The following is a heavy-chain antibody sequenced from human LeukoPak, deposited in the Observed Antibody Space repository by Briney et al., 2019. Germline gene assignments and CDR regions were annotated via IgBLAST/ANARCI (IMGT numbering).Heavy chain of an antibody. V-gene: IGHV3-33*08. Sequence: GGSLRLSCAVSGVTFRSYGMHWVRQAPGKGLEWVGLIWYDGTNKYYADSVTGRFTISRDNSKNTLYLDMNSLRPEDTAVYYCARAPVSSADYYYYMAVWGKGTTVTVSS. CDR1: GVTFRSYG. CDR3: ARAPVSSADYYYYMAV. D-gene: IGHD2-2*01. J-gene: IGHJ6*03. CDR2: IWYDGTNK.